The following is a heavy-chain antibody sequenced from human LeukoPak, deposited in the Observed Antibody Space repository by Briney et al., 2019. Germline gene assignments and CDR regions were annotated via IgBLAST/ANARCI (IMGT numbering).Heavy chain of an antibody. CDR2: INPNSGGT. J-gene: IGHJ4*02. CDR3: ARPRAFSYGQMYYFDY. V-gene: IGHV1-2*02. D-gene: IGHD5-18*01. CDR1: GYTFTGYY. Sequence: WASVKVSCKASGYTFTGYYMHWVRQAPGQGLEWMGWINPNSGGTNFAQKFQGRVTMTRDTSITTAYMELSRLRFDDTAVYYCARPRAFSYGQMYYFDYWGQGALVTVSS.